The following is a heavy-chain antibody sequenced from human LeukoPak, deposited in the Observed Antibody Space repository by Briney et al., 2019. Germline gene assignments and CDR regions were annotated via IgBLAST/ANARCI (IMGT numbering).Heavy chain of an antibody. CDR3: ARTERTIAARHSVDF. Sequence: GGSLRLSCAASGFTFSDYYMSWIRQAPGKGLEWVSYISSSGSTIYYADSVKGRFTISRDNAKNSLYLQMNSLRAEDTAVYYCARTERTIAARHSVDFWGQGTLVTVSS. CDR2: ISSSGSTI. CDR1: GFTFSDYY. D-gene: IGHD6-6*01. V-gene: IGHV3-11*01. J-gene: IGHJ4*02.